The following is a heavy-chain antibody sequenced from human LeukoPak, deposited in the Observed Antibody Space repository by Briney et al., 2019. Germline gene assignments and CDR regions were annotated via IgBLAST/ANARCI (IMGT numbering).Heavy chain of an antibody. D-gene: IGHD6-19*01. CDR1: GGSISSGSYY. CDR3: ASTGSLYSSGWRVLDY. CDR2: IYTSGST. V-gene: IGHV4-61*02. Sequence: SETLSLTCTVSGGSISSGSYYWSWIRQPAGKGLEWIGRIYTSGSTNYNPSLKSRVTISVDTSKNQFSLKLSSVTAADTAAYYCASTGSLYSSGWRVLDYWGQGTLVTVSS. J-gene: IGHJ4*02.